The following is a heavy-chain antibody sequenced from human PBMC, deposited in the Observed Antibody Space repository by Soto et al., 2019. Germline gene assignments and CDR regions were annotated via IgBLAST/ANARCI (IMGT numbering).Heavy chain of an antibody. CDR3: AGRVGAIGDYYYGMDV. D-gene: IGHD1-26*01. J-gene: IGHJ6*02. CDR1: GYTFTSYG. V-gene: IGHV1-18*01. Sequence: ASVKVSCKASGYTFTSYGISWVRQAPGQGLEWMGWISAYNGNTNYAQKLQGRVTMTTDTSTSTANMEMRSLRSDNTAVYYCAGRVGAIGDYYYGMDVWGQGTTVTVSS. CDR2: ISAYNGNT.